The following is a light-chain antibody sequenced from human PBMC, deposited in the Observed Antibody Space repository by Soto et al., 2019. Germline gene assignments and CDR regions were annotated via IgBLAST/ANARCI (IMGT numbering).Light chain of an antibody. J-gene: IGKJ1*01. CDR1: QSLSGN. Sequence: ERVMTQSPATRARSHGSTVTLSCSTNQSLSGNLAWYQQKPGQAHRLLIFRASTRATGVPDRFSGRGSGAEFTLPISGLQSEDFAVYYCQQHSKWPPWTCGPGTKLDIK. CDR2: RAS. V-gene: IGKV3-15*01. CDR3: QQHSKWPPWT.